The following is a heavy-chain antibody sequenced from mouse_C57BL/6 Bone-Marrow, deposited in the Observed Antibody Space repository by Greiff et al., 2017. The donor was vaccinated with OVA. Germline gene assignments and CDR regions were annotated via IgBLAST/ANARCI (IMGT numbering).Heavy chain of an antibody. CDR3: ARGGF. Sequence: VVESGASVKISCKASGYAFRNYWMNWVKQRPGKGLEWIGQIFPGDGDTNYNGKFKGKATRTADKSSRTAYMQVSSLTSEDSAVYFCARGGFWGQGTTLTVSS. J-gene: IGHJ2*01. V-gene: IGHV1-80*01. CDR1: GYAFRNYW. CDR2: IFPGDGDT.